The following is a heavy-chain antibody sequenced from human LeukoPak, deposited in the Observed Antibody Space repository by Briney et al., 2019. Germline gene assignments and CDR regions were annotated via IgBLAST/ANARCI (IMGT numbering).Heavy chain of an antibody. J-gene: IGHJ5*02. Sequence: PSETLSLTCTVSGGSISSSSYYWGWIRQPPGKGLEWIGSIYYSGSTYYNPSLKSRVTISVDTSKNQFSLKLSSVTAADTAVYYCVRLVRGVISFLTWFDPWGQGTLVTVSS. CDR1: GGSISSSSYY. D-gene: IGHD3-10*02. CDR3: VRLVRGVISFLTWFDP. V-gene: IGHV4-39*01. CDR2: IYYSGST.